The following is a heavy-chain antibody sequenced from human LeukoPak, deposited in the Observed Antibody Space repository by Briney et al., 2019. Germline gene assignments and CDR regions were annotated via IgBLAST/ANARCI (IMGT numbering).Heavy chain of an antibody. Sequence: ASVKVSCKASGYNFAGYYIHWVRQAPGQGLEWMGWINPNSGVTNYAQKLQGRVTITRDTSIDTAYMQLSRLRSDDTAVYYCAKDRYGDYEAPFHYYMDAWGRGTTVTVSS. J-gene: IGHJ6*03. V-gene: IGHV1-2*02. CDR3: AKDRYGDYEAPFHYYMDA. CDR1: GYNFAGYY. CDR2: INPNSGVT. D-gene: IGHD5-12*01.